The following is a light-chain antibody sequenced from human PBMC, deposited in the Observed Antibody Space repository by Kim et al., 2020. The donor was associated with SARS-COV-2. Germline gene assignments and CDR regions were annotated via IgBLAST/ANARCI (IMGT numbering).Light chain of an antibody. J-gene: IGKJ1*01. Sequence: EIVLTQSPGTLSLSPGERATLSCRASQSVSSSYLAWYQQTPGQAPRLLIYGATSRATGIPDRFSGSGSGTDFTLTISRLEPEDFAVYYCQQYGSSPWTFGQRTKVDIK. CDR1: QSVSSSY. V-gene: IGKV3-20*01. CDR3: QQYGSSPWT. CDR2: GAT.